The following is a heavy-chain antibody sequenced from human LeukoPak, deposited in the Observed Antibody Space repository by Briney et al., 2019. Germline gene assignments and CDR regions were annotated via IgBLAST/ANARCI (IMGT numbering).Heavy chain of an antibody. Sequence: GGSLRLSCAASGFTFSGSAMHWVRQASGKGLEWVGRIRSKANSYATAYATSVKGRFTISGDDSKNTAYLQMNSLKTEDTAVYYCTTSDGYNPDYWGQGTLVTVSS. CDR1: GFTFSGSA. CDR3: TTSDGYNPDY. V-gene: IGHV3-73*01. D-gene: IGHD5-24*01. J-gene: IGHJ4*02. CDR2: IRSKANSYAT.